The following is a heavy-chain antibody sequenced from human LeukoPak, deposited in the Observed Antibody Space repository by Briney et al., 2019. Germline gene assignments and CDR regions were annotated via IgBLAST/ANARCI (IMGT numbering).Heavy chain of an antibody. CDR2: ISGSGGST. Sequence: GGSLRLSCTASGFTFSSYAMSWVRQAPGKGLEWVSAISGSGGSTYYADSVKGRFTISRDNSKNTLYLQMNSLRAEDTAVYYCAKVHTVAGNNYWGQGTLVTVSS. CDR3: AKVHTVAGNNY. J-gene: IGHJ4*02. CDR1: GFTFSSYA. V-gene: IGHV3-23*01. D-gene: IGHD6-19*01.